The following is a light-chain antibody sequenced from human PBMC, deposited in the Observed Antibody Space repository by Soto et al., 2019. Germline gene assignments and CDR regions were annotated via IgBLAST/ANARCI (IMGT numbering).Light chain of an antibody. CDR1: QSISSW. CDR3: QQYNSSPWT. J-gene: IGKJ1*01. V-gene: IGKV1-5*03. Sequence: DIQMTQSPSTLSASVGDRVTITFRASQSISSWLAWYQQKPGKAPKLLIYKASSLESGVPSRFSVSGSGTEFTLTISSLQPDDFATYYCQQYNSSPWTFGQGTKVEIK. CDR2: KAS.